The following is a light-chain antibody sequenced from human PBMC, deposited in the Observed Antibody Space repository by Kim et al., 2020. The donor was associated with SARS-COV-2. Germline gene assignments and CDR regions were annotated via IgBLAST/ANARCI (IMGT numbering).Light chain of an antibody. V-gene: IGLV1-40*01. CDR3: QSYDSSLSGYV. CDR1: KPNIGARYD. CDR2: SNG. Sequence: VTISWIRCKPNIGARYDVHWYQHLPTTAPKLLIYSNGNRPSGVPDRFSGSKSGTSASLAITGLQAEDEADYYCQSYDSSLSGYVFGSGTKVTVL. J-gene: IGLJ1*01.